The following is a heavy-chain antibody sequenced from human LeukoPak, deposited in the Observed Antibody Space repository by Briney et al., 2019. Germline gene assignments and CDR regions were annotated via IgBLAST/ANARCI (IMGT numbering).Heavy chain of an antibody. D-gene: IGHD5-18*01. Sequence: KSGGSLRLSCAASGFTFRTYSMNWVRQAPGKGLEWVSYIGSSSSYIDYAGSVRGRFTVSRDNAKNSLYLQMNSLRDEDTAVYYCVAMGYNYFDPWGQGSLVIVSS. J-gene: IGHJ4*02. V-gene: IGHV3-21*01. CDR1: GFTFRTYS. CDR2: IGSSSSYI. CDR3: VAMGYNYFDP.